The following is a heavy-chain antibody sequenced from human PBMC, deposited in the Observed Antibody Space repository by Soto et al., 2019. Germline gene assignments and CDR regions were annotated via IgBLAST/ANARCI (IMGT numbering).Heavy chain of an antibody. Sequence: VQLVESGGGLEQPGGSLRLSCAASGFNYINYAMSWVRQAPGKGLEWVASIGATTGSTYYADSVKGRFAISRDNSENRLYLHLICLRAEDPAAYHCAKAYYDFVSAHTGVYFDSCGQATMVTLSS. CDR2: IGATTGST. V-gene: IGHV3-23*04. CDR1: GFNYINYA. J-gene: IGHJ5*01. CDR3: AKAYYDFVSAHTGVYFDS. D-gene: IGHD3-3*01.